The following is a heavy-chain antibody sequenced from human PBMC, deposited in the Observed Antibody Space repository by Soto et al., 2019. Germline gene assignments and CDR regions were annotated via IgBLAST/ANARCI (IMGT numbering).Heavy chain of an antibody. D-gene: IGHD3-16*02. CDR2: ISYDGSDK. V-gene: IGHV3-30*18. CDR3: AKALGELSPESYDY. Sequence: QVQLVESGGGVVQPGRSLRLSCAASGFTFSSYAMHWVRQAPGKGLEWVAVISYDGSDKYYADSVKGRFTISRDKSKNTMNLQMNSLRAEDTAVYYCAKALGELSPESYDYWGQGTLITVSS. J-gene: IGHJ4*02. CDR1: GFTFSSYA.